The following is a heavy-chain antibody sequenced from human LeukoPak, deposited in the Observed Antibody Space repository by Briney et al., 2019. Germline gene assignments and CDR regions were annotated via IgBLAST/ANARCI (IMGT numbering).Heavy chain of an antibody. CDR2: INPNSGGT. J-gene: IGHJ6*03. V-gene: IGHV1-2*02. CDR3: ARGGQYSNTMGSYYYYYMDV. D-gene: IGHD6-6*01. CDR1: GYTFTGYY. Sequence: GASVKVSCKASGYTFTGYYMHWVRQAPGQGLEWMGWINPNSGGTNYAQKFQGRVTMTRDTSISTAYMELSRLRSDDTAVYYCARGGQYSNTMGSYYYYYMDVWGKGTTVTVSS.